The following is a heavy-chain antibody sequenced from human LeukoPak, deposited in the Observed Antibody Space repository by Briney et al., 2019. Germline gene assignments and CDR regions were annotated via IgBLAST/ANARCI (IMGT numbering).Heavy chain of an antibody. D-gene: IGHD3-10*01. CDR2: ISGSGGST. CDR1: GFTFSSYG. J-gene: IGHJ4*02. Sequence: GGTLRLSCAASGFTFSSYGMSWVRQAPGKGLEWVSTISGSGGSTYYADSVKGRFTISRDNSKNTLYLQMNSLRAEDTAVYYCAKDQEWFGELSPFDYWGQGTLVTVSS. V-gene: IGHV3-23*01. CDR3: AKDQEWFGELSPFDY.